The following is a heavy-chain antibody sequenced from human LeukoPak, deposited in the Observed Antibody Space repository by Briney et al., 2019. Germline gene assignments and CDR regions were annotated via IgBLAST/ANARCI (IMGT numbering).Heavy chain of an antibody. CDR3: ARDLSKKQEGGDY. J-gene: IGHJ4*02. D-gene: IGHD5/OR15-5a*01. CDR1: GFTFSSYA. V-gene: IGHV3-30-3*01. Sequence: GGSLRLSCAASGFTFSSYAMHWVRQAPGKGLEWVAVISYDGSNKYYADSVKGRFTISRDNSKNTLYLQMNSLRAEDTAVYYCARDLSKKQEGGDYWGQGTLVTVSS. CDR2: ISYDGSNK.